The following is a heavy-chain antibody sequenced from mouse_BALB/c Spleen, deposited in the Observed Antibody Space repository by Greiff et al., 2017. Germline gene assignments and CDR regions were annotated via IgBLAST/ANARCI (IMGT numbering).Heavy chain of an antibody. J-gene: IGHJ2*01. D-gene: IGHD2-14*01. CDR1: GFTFSSYA. Sequence: EVKLVESGGGLVKPGGSLKLSCAASGFTFSSYAMSWVRQTPEKRLEWVATISSGGSYTYYPDSVKGRFTISRDNAKNTLYLQMSSLRSEDTAMYYCARHRYDEGGFDYWGQGTTLTVSS. CDR3: ARHRYDEGGFDY. CDR2: ISSGGSYT. V-gene: IGHV5-9-3*01.